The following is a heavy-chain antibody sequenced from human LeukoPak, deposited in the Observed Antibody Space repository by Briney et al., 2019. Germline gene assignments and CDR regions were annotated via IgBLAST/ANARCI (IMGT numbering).Heavy chain of an antibody. Sequence: GRSLTLSCAASGFTFSSYAMHWVRQAPGKGLEWVAVISYDGSNKYYADSVKGPFTISRDNAKNSLYLQMNSLRAEDTAVYYCARDLDYNWNYFAPLSYDGGQCFDYWGQGTLVTVSS. J-gene: IGHJ4*02. V-gene: IGHV3-30*04. CDR3: ARDLDYNWNYFAPLSYDGGQCFDY. D-gene: IGHD1-7*01. CDR2: ISYDGSNK. CDR1: GFTFSSYA.